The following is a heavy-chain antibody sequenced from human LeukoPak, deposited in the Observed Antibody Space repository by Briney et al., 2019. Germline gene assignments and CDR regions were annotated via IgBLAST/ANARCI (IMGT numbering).Heavy chain of an antibody. Sequence: ETLSLTCIVSGGSISTYYWSWIRQPPGKGLEWMGIIYPGDSDTRYSPSFQGQVTISADKSISTAYLQWSSLKASDTAMYYCARERDNYFDYWGQGTLVTVSS. J-gene: IGHJ4*02. CDR1: GGSISTYYW. CDR2: IYPGDSDT. V-gene: IGHV5-51*01. CDR3: ARERDNYFDY.